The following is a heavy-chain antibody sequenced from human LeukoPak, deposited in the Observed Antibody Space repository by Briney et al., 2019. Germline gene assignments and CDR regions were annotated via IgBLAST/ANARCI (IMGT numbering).Heavy chain of an antibody. J-gene: IGHJ6*02. CDR2: ISWNSGSI. Sequence: GRSLRLSCAASGFTFDDYAMHWVRQAPGKGLEWVSGISWNSGSIGYADSVKGRFTISRDNAKNSLYLQMNSLRDEDTAVYYCVRLTGYCSGGSCAMDVWGQGTTVTVSS. CDR3: VRLTGYCSGGSCAMDV. V-gene: IGHV3-9*01. CDR1: GFTFDDYA. D-gene: IGHD2-15*01.